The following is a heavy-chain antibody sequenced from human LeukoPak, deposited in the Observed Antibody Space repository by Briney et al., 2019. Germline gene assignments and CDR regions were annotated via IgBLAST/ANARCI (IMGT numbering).Heavy chain of an antibody. D-gene: IGHD3-3*01. J-gene: IGHJ3*02. CDR2: MGPSGDT. CDR3: AKDRDSLQWYKDAFHI. CDR1: GFTFTNFA. V-gene: IGHV3-23*01. Sequence: QPGGSLRLSCAGSGFTFTNFAMTWVRQAPGKGLEWVSSMGPSGDTYYVDSVKGRFSISRDASKNTMYLQMSTLRADDTAVYYCAKDRDSLQWYKDAFHIWGLGTMVTVSS.